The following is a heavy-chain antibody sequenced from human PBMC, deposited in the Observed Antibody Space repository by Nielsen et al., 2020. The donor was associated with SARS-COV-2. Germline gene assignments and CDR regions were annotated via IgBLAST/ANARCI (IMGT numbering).Heavy chain of an antibody. CDR1: GFIFSDSA. J-gene: IGHJ4*02. D-gene: IGHD3-22*01. Sequence: GGSLRLSCAASGFIFSDSAIHWVRQASGKGLEWVGRIRSKENAYATIYAESMKGRFTISRDDSQNTAYLHLNSLKTEDTALYYCLRSDSRLPNFDYWGQRTLVTVSS. V-gene: IGHV3-73*01. CDR2: IRSKENAYAT. CDR3: LRSDSRLPNFDY.